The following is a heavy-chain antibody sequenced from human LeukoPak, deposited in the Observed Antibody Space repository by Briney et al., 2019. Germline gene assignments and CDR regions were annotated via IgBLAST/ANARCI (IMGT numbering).Heavy chain of an antibody. CDR3: AREELATVVIPPDY. CDR2: ISYDGSNK. V-gene: IGHV3-30*04. J-gene: IGHJ4*02. D-gene: IGHD4-23*01. Sequence: GRSLRLSCAASGFTFSSYAMHWVRQAPGKGLEWVAVISYDGSNKYYADSVKGRFTISRDNSKNTLYLQMNSLRAEDTAVYYCAREELATVVIPPDYWGQGTLVTVSS. CDR1: GFTFSSYA.